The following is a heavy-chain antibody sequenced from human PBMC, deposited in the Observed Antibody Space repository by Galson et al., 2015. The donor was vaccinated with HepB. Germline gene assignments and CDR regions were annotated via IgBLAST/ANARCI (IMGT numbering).Heavy chain of an antibody. CDR1: GFTFSSFW. D-gene: IGHD3-3*01. Sequence: SLRLSCAASGFTFSSFWMSWFRQPLGKGLEWVANIKQDGSETHYADSVKGRFTVSRDNAKMSVYLQMNSLRAEDTAVYYCARYHQSGPEDYWGRGTLVTVSS. CDR2: IKQDGSET. CDR3: ARYHQSGPEDY. J-gene: IGHJ4*02. V-gene: IGHV3-7*03.